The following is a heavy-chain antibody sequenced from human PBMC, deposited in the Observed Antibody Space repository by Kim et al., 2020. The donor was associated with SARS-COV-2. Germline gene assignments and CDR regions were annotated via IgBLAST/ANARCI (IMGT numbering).Heavy chain of an antibody. CDR3: ARGGYDLFDY. CDR2: IYYSGST. CDR1: GGSISSYY. V-gene: IGHV4-59*13. J-gene: IGHJ4*02. Sequence: SETLSLTCTVSGGSISSYYWSWIRQLPGKGLEWLGYIYYSGSTNYNPSLKSRVTISVDTSKNQFSLKLSSVTAADTAVYYCARGGYDLFDYWGQGTLVTV. D-gene: IGHD5-12*01.